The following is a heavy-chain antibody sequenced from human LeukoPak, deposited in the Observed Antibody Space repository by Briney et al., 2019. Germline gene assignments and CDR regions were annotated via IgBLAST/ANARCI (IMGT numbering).Heavy chain of an antibody. CDR3: AKGLGVASLIVDALDM. CDR2: ITWNSGSV. D-gene: IGHD3/OR15-3a*01. Sequence: GGSLRLSCAASGFTFHDYAMHWVRQVPGKGLEWVSGITWNSGSVLYADSVRGRFTISRDNAKNSMYLQMNSLRPEDMAFYYCAKGLGVASLIVDALDMWGQGTMVTV. J-gene: IGHJ3*02. V-gene: IGHV3-9*03. CDR1: GFTFHDYA.